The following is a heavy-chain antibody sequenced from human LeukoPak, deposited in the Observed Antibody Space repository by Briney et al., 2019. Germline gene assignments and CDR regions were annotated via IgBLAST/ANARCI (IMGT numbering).Heavy chain of an antibody. J-gene: IGHJ4*02. CDR1: GYTFTSYG. CDR2: ISVNNGNT. CDR3: ARDANYNQDY. V-gene: IGHV1-18*01. D-gene: IGHD1-1*01. Sequence: ASVKVSCEASGYTFTSYGISWVRQAPGQGLEWMAWISVNNGNTKTAQNLQGRVTLTTDTSTSTAYMELRSLRFDDTAVYYCARDANYNQDYWGQGTLVTVSS.